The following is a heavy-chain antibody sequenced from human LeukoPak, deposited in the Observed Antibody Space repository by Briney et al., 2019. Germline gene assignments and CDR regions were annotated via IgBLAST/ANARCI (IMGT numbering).Heavy chain of an antibody. CDR1: GFTFSSYG. J-gene: IGHJ3*02. CDR3: AKPLYYYDSSGPDAFDI. V-gene: IGHV3-30*18. Sequence: GGSLRLSCAASGFTFSSYGMHWVRQAPGKGLEWVAVISYDGSNKYYADSVKGRFTISRDNSKNTLYLQMNSLRAGDTAVYYCAKPLYYYDSSGPDAFDIWGQGTMVTVSS. D-gene: IGHD3-22*01. CDR2: ISYDGSNK.